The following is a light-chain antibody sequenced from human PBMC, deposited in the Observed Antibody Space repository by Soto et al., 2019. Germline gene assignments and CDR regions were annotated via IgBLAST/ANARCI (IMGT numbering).Light chain of an antibody. Sequence: EIVLTQSPATLSLSPGERATLSCRASQSVSSYLAWYQQKPGQAPRLLIYDASNRATGIPARFSGSGSGTDFTLTISSLEPEDFAVYYCQQRSNWPTFGQGAKADI. CDR2: DAS. CDR1: QSVSSY. J-gene: IGKJ1*01. CDR3: QQRSNWPT. V-gene: IGKV3-11*01.